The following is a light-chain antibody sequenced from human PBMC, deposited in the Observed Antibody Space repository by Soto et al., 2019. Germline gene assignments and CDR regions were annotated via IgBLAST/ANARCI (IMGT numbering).Light chain of an antibody. Sequence: NFMLTQPHSVSESPGKTITISCTASSGSIASNYVQWFQQRPGSAPTNVIHEDNQRPSGVPDRFSGSIDGSSNSAYLTISGLETEDEADYYCQSYDSNNVIFGGGTKLTVL. CDR3: QSYDSNNVI. CDR1: SGSIASNY. V-gene: IGLV6-57*02. J-gene: IGLJ2*01. CDR2: EDN.